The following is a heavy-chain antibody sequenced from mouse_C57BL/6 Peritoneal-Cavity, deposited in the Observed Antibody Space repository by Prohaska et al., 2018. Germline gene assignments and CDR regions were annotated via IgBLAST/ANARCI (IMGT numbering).Heavy chain of an antibody. D-gene: IGHD1-1*01. CDR3: ARSDITTVVADY. Sequence: MSCKASGSTFTSYTMHWVKQRPGQGLEWIGYINPSSGYTKYNQKFKDKATLTADKSSSTAYMQLSSLTSEDSAVYYCARSDITTVVADYWGQGTTLTVSS. J-gene: IGHJ2*01. CDR1: GSTFTSYT. CDR2: INPSSGYT. V-gene: IGHV1-4*01.